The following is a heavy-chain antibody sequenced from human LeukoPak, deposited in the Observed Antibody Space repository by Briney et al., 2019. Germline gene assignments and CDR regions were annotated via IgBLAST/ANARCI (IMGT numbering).Heavy chain of an antibody. CDR1: GFTFSSYS. CDR3: AKVMTTVTPFDY. V-gene: IGHV3-21*04. CDR2: ISSSSSYI. J-gene: IGHJ4*02. D-gene: IGHD4-11*01. Sequence: GGSLRLSCAASGFTFSSYSMNWVRQAPGKGLEWVSSISSSSSYIYYADSVKGRFTISRDNSKNTLYLQMNSLRAEDTAVYYCAKVMTTVTPFDYWGQGTLVTVSS.